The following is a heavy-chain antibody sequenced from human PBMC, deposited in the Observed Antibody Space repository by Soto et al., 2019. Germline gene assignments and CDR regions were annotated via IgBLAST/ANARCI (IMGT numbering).Heavy chain of an antibody. CDR3: ASPYDSSGYYWFDL. D-gene: IGHD3-22*01. CDR1: GYTFTSYA. Sequence: GASVKVSCKASGYTFTSYAMHWVRQAPGQRLEWRGWINAGNGNTKYSPKCQGRVTITRDTSASTAYMELSSLRSEDTAVYSCASPYDSSGYYWFDLWGQGTLVNVSS. V-gene: IGHV1-3*01. J-gene: IGHJ5*02. CDR2: INAGNGNT.